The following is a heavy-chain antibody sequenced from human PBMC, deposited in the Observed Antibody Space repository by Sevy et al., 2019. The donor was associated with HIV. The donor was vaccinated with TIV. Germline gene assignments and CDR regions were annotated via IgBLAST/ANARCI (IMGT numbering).Heavy chain of an antibody. D-gene: IGHD2-21*02. CDR3: ARLRSCGGDCYYFDY. J-gene: IGHJ4*02. Sequence: KVSCKASGYSFTSYEMEWVRQAPGQGLEWMGIINPSGGSTGYAQSFQGRVILTRDTSTDTVYMELNSLRSEDTAVYYCARLRSCGGDCYYFDYWGQGTLVTVSS. CDR2: INPSGGST. CDR1: GYSFTSYE. V-gene: IGHV1-46*01.